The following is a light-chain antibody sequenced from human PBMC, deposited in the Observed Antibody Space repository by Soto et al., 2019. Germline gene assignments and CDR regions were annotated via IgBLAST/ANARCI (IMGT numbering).Light chain of an antibody. CDR3: QKCKVAPFT. J-gene: IGKJ5*01. V-gene: IGKV1-27*01. CDR2: AAS. CDR1: QDIGNF. Sequence: DIQMTQSPSSLPAFVGDRVTITCRASQDIGNFLAWYQQKPGKVPKLLIYAASTLQSGVPSRFSGSGSGTDFTLTISSLQPEDVATYYCQKCKVAPFTFGGGTRLEIK.